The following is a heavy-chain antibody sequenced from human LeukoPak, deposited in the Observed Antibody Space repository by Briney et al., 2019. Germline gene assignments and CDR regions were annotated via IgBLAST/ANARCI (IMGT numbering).Heavy chain of an antibody. CDR2: INPNSGVT. V-gene: IGHV1-2*02. D-gene: IGHD5-18*01. J-gene: IGHJ5*01. CDR3: AQDADGGFGSSYNIAS. CDR1: GYTVTGHY. Sequence: ASVKVSCKASGYTVTGHYLHWVRQTPGQGLEWMGWINPNSGVTNYAQTFHGRVTMTRDTSINTAYMGLHSLTSDDTAMYFCAQDADGGFGSSYNIASSSEGCPVTVSS.